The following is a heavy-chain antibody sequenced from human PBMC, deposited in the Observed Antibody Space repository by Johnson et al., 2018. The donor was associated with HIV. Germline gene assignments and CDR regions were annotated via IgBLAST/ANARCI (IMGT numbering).Heavy chain of an antibody. Sequence: QVQLVESGGGVVQPVRSLRLSCAASGFTFSSYTLHWVRLAPGKGLEWVAVISYDGSNKYFAYSVTGRFTISRDNSKNTLYLQMNRLRAEDTAVYYCARALWPYYYDSSGYNDDAFDIWGQGTMVTVSS. CDR1: GFTFSSYT. CDR3: ARALWPYYYDSSGYNDDAFDI. V-gene: IGHV3-30-3*01. D-gene: IGHD3-22*01. CDR2: ISYDGSNK. J-gene: IGHJ3*02.